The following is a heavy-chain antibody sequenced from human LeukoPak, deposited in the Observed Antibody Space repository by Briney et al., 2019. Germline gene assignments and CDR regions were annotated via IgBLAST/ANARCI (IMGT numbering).Heavy chain of an antibody. V-gene: IGHV4-59*01. CDR2: IYYSGST. CDR1: GGSISSYS. CDR3: ARWTYYYDSSGYFDY. Sequence: PSETLSLTCTVSGGSISSYSWSWIRQPPGKGLEWIGYIYYSGSTNYNPSLKSRVTISVDTSKNQFSLKLSSVTAADTAVYYCARWTYYYDSSGYFDYWGQGTLVTVSS. D-gene: IGHD3-22*01. J-gene: IGHJ4*02.